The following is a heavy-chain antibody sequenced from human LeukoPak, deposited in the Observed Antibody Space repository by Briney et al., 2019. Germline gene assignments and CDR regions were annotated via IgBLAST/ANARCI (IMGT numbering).Heavy chain of an antibody. CDR1: GFNVSDNY. V-gene: IGHV3-53*01. D-gene: IGHD6-13*01. CDR3: AYSIPAAGTGTLDI. Sequence: GGSLRLSCAASGFNVSDNYMSWVRQAPGKGLEWVSVVYSSGSTDYADSVKGRFTISRDNSKNTVHLQMNSLRAEDTAVYYCAYSIPAAGTGTLDIWGRGTMVTVSS. J-gene: IGHJ3*02. CDR2: VYSSGST.